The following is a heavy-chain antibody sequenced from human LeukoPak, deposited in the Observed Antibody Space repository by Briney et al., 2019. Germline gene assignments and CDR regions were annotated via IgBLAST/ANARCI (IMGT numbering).Heavy chain of an antibody. D-gene: IGHD3-22*01. J-gene: IGHJ4*02. CDR3: ARSDGLYDSSGYYDY. V-gene: IGHV4-59*01. CDR1: RGSISSYY. CDR2: IYYSGST. Sequence: SETLSLTCTVSRGSISSYYWSWIRQPPGQGLEWIGYIYYSGSTNYNPSLKSRVTISVDTSKNQFSLKLSSVTAADTAVYYCARSDGLYDSSGYYDYWGQGTLVTVSS.